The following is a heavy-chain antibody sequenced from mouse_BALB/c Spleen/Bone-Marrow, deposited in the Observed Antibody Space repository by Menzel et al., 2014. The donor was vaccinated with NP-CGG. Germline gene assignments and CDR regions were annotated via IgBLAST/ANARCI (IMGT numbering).Heavy chain of an antibody. Sequence: VQLQQPGAELVKPGASVKLSCTASGFNIKDTYMHWVKQRPEQGLEWIGRIDPANGNTKYDPKFQGKATITADTSSNTAYLQLSSLTSEDTAVYYCAGLRPRFEFAYWGQGTQVTVSA. V-gene: IGHV14-3*02. CDR1: GFNIKDTY. D-gene: IGHD2-4*01. CDR2: IDPANGNT. J-gene: IGHJ3*01. CDR3: AGLRPRFEFAY.